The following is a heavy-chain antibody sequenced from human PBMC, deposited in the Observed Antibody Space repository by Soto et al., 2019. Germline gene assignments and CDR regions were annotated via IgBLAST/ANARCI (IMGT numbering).Heavy chain of an antibody. CDR1: GFTFSSSW. D-gene: IGHD2-21*01. J-gene: IGHJ4*02. Sequence: EVQLVESGGGLVQPGGSLRLSCAASGFTFSSSWMHWVRQAPGKGLVWVSRINSDGSTTTYADSVKGRFTISRDNAEYTLYLQMNSLRAEDTAVYYCARSRDGYDWGQGTLVTVSS. CDR3: ARSRDGYD. V-gene: IGHV3-74*01. CDR2: INSDGSTT.